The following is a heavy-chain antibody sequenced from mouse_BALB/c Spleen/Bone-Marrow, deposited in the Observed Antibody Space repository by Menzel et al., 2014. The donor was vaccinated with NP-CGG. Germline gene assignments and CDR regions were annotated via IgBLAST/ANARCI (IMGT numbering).Heavy chain of an antibody. CDR3: ARHEEPDYGYPCSMDY. D-gene: IGHD1-2*01. CDR2: FYPGSGSI. CDR1: GYTFTEYI. Sequence: VQLQQSGAGLVKPGASVKLSCKASGYTFTEYIIHWVKQRSGQGLEWIGWFYPGSGSIKYNEKFKDKATLTADKSSSTVYMELRRLTSEDSAVYFCARHEEPDYGYPCSMDYWGQGTSVTVSS. V-gene: IGHV1-62-2*01. J-gene: IGHJ4*01.